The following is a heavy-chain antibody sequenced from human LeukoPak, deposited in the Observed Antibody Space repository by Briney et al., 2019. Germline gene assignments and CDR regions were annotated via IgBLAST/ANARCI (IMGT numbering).Heavy chain of an antibody. Sequence: ASVKVSCKASGYTFTSFAIRWVRQAPGQRLEWMGWINAGNGNTKYSQKFQGRVTISRDTSASTAYMELSSLRSEDTAVYFCARTAYDILTGEIHNWFDPWGQGTLVTVSS. CDR1: GYTFTSFA. J-gene: IGHJ5*02. V-gene: IGHV1-3*01. CDR2: INAGNGNT. D-gene: IGHD3-9*01. CDR3: ARTAYDILTGEIHNWFDP.